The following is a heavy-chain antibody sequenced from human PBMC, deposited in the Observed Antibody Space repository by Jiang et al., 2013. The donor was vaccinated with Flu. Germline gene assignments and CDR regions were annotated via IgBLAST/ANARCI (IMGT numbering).Heavy chain of an antibody. CDR1: GGSISSGGYY. Sequence: GSGLVKPSQTLSLTCTVSGGSISSGGYYWSWIRQHPGKGLEWIGYIYYSGSTYYNPSLKSRVTISVDTSKNQFSLKLSSVTAADTAVYYCARDLVTTNDAFDIWGQGTMVTVSS. D-gene: IGHD5-12*01. J-gene: IGHJ3*02. CDR3: ARDLVTTNDAFDI. V-gene: IGHV4-31*03. CDR2: IYYSGST.